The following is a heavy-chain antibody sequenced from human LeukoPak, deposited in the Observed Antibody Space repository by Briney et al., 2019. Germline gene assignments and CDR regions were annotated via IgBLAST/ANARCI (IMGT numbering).Heavy chain of an antibody. CDR1: GFTFSSFG. J-gene: IGHJ4*02. V-gene: IGHV3-30*03. CDR3: ATGGTRAATGRMGF. D-gene: IGHD6-25*01. Sequence: PGRSLRLSCAASGFTFSSFGMHWVRQAPGKGLEWVTVTSYDGNEKYYADSVKGRFTISRDNSKNTVCLQMNSLRAEDTAVYYCATGGTRAATGRMGFWGQGTLVTVSS. CDR2: TSYDGNEK.